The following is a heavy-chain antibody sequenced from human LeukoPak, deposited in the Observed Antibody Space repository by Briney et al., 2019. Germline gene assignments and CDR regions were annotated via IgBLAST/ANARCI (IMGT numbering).Heavy chain of an antibody. CDR3: ARGDCSSTSCDY. CDR1: GGSISSGGYY. D-gene: IGHD2-2*01. J-gene: IGHJ4*02. V-gene: IGHV4-61*02. CDR2: IYTSGST. Sequence: SQTLSLTCTVSGGSISSGGYYWSWIRQPAGKGLEWIGRIYTSGSTNYNPSLKSRVTMSVDTSKNQFSLKLSSVTAADTAVYYCARGDCSSTSCDYWGQGTLVTVSS.